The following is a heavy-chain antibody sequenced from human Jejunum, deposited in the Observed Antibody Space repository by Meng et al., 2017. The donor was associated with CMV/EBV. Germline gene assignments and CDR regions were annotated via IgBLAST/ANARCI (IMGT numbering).Heavy chain of an antibody. CDR3: AYSSSWAHFDF. J-gene: IGHJ4*02. CDR1: RAPVSSKY. Sequence: CVASRAPVSSKYRSWVLHAPGKGTEWASIIYSHCTTYYADSVKGLFTLSRDKSKNTLALQINTLTAEDTAVYYCAYSSSWAHFDFWGQGTMVTVSS. D-gene: IGHD6-13*01. CDR2: IYSHCTT. V-gene: IGHV3-53*01.